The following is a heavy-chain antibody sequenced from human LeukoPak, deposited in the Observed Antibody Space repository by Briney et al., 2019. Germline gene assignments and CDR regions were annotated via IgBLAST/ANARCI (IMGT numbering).Heavy chain of an antibody. D-gene: IGHD1-26*01. V-gene: IGHV3-30*02. Sequence: PGGSLRLSCAASGFTFSSYGMHWVRQAPGQGLEWVAFIRYDGSNKYYADSVKGRFTISRDNSKNTLYLQMNSLRAEDTAVYYCTTDGVGVEGATYDNWGQGTLVSVSS. CDR3: TTDGVGVEGATYDN. CDR1: GFTFSSYG. CDR2: IRYDGSNK. J-gene: IGHJ4*02.